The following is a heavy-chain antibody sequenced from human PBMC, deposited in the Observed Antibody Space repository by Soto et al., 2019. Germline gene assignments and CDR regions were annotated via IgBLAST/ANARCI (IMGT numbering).Heavy chain of an antibody. D-gene: IGHD1-26*01. CDR2: ISSGSSTI. Sequence: EVQLVESGGGLVQPGGSLRLSCAASGFTFSSYSMNWVRQAPGKGLEWVSYISSGSSTIYYADSVKGRFTISRDNAKNSLYLQMNSLRDEDTAVDYCASPKAPGGSYPAGRWGLGTRVTVST. J-gene: IGHJ4*02. CDR3: ASPKAPGGSYPAGR. V-gene: IGHV3-48*02. CDR1: GFTFSSYS.